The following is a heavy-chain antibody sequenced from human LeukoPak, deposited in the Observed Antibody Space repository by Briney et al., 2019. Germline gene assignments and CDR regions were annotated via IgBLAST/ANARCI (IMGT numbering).Heavy chain of an antibody. D-gene: IGHD3-3*01. CDR3: ATTPTYDFWSGYYY. Sequence: ASVKVSGKVSGYTLTELSMHWVRQAPGKGLEWMGGFDPEDGETIYAQKFQGRVTMTEDTSTDTAYMELSSLRSEDTAVYYCATTPTYDFWSGYYYWGQGTLVTVSS. J-gene: IGHJ4*02. CDR1: GYTLTELS. CDR2: FDPEDGET. V-gene: IGHV1-24*01.